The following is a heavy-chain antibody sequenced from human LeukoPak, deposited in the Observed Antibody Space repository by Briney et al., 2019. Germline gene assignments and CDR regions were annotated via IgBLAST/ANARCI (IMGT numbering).Heavy chain of an antibody. V-gene: IGHV4-61*02. D-gene: IGHD1-26*01. Sequence: SETLSLTCTVSGGSISSGSYYWSWIRQPAGKGLEWIGRIYTSGSTNYNPSLKSRVTISVDTSKNQFSLKLSSVTAADTAVYYCARVGWELLPDYWGQGTLVTVSS. J-gene: IGHJ4*02. CDR2: IYTSGST. CDR3: ARVGWELLPDY. CDR1: GGSISSGSYY.